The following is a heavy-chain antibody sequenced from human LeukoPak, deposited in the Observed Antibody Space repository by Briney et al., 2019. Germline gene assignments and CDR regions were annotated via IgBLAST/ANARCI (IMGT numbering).Heavy chain of an antibody. CDR3: ARTGYSGSWFSYFDY. CDR1: GFTFSGYN. CDR2: ISSSGSIM. Sequence: GGSLRLSCAASGFTFSGYNMNWVRQAPGKGLEWVSYISSSGSIMYYADSVKGRFTISRDNAKNSLYLQMNSLRAEDTAVYYCARTGYSGSWFSYFDYWGQGALVTVSS. J-gene: IGHJ4*02. D-gene: IGHD6-13*01. V-gene: IGHV3-48*01.